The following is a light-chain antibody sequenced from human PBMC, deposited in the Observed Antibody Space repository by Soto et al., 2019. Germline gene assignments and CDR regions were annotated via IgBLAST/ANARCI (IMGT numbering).Light chain of an antibody. CDR2: GAS. Sequence: EIVMTQSPDTLSVSPGERAALSCRTSQSVSSDLAWYQQKPGQAPRLLIYGASTRATGIPARFSGSGSGTEFTLTISSLQSEDFAVYYCQQYGSSPPMYTFGQGTKLEIK. CDR3: QQYGSSPPMYT. V-gene: IGKV3D-15*01. CDR1: QSVSSD. J-gene: IGKJ2*01.